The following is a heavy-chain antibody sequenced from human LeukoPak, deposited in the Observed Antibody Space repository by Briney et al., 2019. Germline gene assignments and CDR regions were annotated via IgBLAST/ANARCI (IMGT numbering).Heavy chain of an antibody. V-gene: IGHV3-33*08. CDR1: GFSFSSYG. CDR3: VRPNGDYARGGLEI. D-gene: IGHD4-17*01. Sequence: GGSLRLSCAASGFSFSSYGIHWVRQAPGKGLDWVAVIWYDGNSQYYADSVKGRFTISRDNSKNTGYLQMNSLTAEDTAIYYCVRPNGDYARGGLEIWGQGTVVTVSS. J-gene: IGHJ3*02. CDR2: IWYDGNSQ.